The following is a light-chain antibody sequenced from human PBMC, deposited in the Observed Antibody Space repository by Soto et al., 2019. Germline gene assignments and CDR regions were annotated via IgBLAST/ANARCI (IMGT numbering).Light chain of an antibody. J-gene: IGLJ3*02. CDR2: SND. CDR3: AVWDDSLNAGV. Sequence: QSVLTQPPSASGTPGQRVTISCSGSSSNIGSNTVNWYQQFPGTAPKLLIYSNDQGPSGVPARFSGSKSGTSASLAISGLQSEDEADYFCAVWDDSLNAGVFGGGTKVTVL. V-gene: IGLV1-44*01. CDR1: SSNIGSNT.